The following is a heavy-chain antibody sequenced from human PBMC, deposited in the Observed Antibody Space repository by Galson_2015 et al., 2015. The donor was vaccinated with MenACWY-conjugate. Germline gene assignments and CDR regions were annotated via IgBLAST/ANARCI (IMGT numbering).Heavy chain of an antibody. J-gene: IGHJ6*02. CDR1: GDSVSSNSAA. V-gene: IGHV6-1*01. D-gene: IGHD2-15*01. CDR2: TYYRSKWYT. CDR3: AREERGSYYYYGLDV. Sequence: CAISGDSVSSNSAAWNWIRQSPSRGLEWLGRTYYRSKWYTDYSVTVKSRIGINPDTSQNQISLQLKSVTPDDTAVYFCAREERGSYYYYGLDVWGQGTTVTVSS.